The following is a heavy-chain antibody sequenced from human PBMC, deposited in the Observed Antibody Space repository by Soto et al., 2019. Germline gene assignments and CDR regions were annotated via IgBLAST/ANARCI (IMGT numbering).Heavy chain of an antibody. Sequence: PSETLSLTCTVSGDSITSGGYYWTWIRQHPGKGLEWIGYVYHSGSTYYNPSLKSRLTISVDTSKDQFSLKLTSVTAADTAVYFCARDRITRSNWLDPWGPGTLVTVSS. J-gene: IGHJ5*02. CDR3: ARDRITRSNWLDP. D-gene: IGHD3-10*01. CDR1: GDSITSGGYY. CDR2: VYHSGST. V-gene: IGHV4-31*03.